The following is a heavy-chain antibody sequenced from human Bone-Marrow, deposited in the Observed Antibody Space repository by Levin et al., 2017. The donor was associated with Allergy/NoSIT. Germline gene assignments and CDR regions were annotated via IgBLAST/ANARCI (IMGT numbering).Heavy chain of an antibody. D-gene: IGHD3-22*01. CDR2: VFYTGST. Sequence: PSETLSLTCSVSGGSISTYYWSWVRQPPGKGLEWIGYVFYTGSTNYNPSLKSRVTISVDTSKNQFSLKLSSVTAADTAIYYCARVFGSNYDNRGYFDIWGQGTLVTVSS. J-gene: IGHJ4*02. V-gene: IGHV4-59*01. CDR1: GGSISTYY. CDR3: ARVFGSNYDNRGYFDI.